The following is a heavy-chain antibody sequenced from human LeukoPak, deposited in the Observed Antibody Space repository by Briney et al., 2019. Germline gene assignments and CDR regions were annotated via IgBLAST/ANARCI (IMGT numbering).Heavy chain of an antibody. CDR1: GYTFTNYH. V-gene: IGHV1-18*01. D-gene: IGHD2-8*01. CDR2: ISTNNGNT. J-gene: IGHJ4*02. CDR3: ALISYCTSVTCYFLDY. Sequence: ASVKVSCKASGYTFTNYHISWVRQAPGQGLEWMGWISTNNGNTNCAQNLQGRVTMTKDTSTSTAYMELRSLRSDDTAVYYCALISYCTSVTCYFLDYWGQGTLVAVSA.